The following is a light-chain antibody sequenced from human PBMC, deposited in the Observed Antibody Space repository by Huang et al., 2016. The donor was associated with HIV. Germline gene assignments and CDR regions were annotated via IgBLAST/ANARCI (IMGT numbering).Light chain of an antibody. J-gene: IGKJ2*01. CDR3: LQSYSMFRT. Sequence: EIQMTQSPSSLSASVGDTVTITCRASQNIDIYLNWYQQRPGKAPKHLIYTASSLQTGVPSRFRGSGSGTDFTLTIDSLQPEDFATYYCLQSYSMFRTFGQGTKLDFK. V-gene: IGKV1-39*01. CDR1: QNIDIY. CDR2: TAS.